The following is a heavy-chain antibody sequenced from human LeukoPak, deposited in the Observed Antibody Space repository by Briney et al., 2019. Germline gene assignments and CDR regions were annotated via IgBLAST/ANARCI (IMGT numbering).Heavy chain of an antibody. CDR1: GFTFSSYA. CDR2: ISYDGINQ. D-gene: IGHD1/OR15-1a*01. J-gene: IGHJ4*02. CDR3: TLTTFGVVYYFDY. V-gene: IGHV3-30*04. Sequence: GGSLRLSCATSGFTFSSYAMHWIRQAPGKGLEWVALISYDGINQYYADSVKGRFIISRDNSKNTLYLQLNSLRLEDTAVYYCTLTTFGVVYYFDYWGQGTLVTVSS.